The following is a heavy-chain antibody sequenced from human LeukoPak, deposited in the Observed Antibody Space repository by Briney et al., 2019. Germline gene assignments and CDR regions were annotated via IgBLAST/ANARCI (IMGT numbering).Heavy chain of an antibody. CDR2: INPSGGST. CDR1: GYTFTSYY. D-gene: IGHD2-15*01. V-gene: IGHV1-46*01. CDR3: ARDHVRKKVVVAATPHWFDP. J-gene: IGHJ5*02. Sequence: GASVKVSCKASGYTFTSYYMHWVRRAPGQGLEWMGIINPSGGSTSYAQKFQGRVTMTRDTSTSTVYMELSSLRSEDTAVYYCARDHVRKKVVVAATPHWFDPWGQGTLVTVPS.